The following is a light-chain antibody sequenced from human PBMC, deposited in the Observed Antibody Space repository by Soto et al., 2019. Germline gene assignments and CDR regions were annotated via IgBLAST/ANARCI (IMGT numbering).Light chain of an antibody. J-gene: IGKJ5*01. CDR1: QSISSW. V-gene: IGKV1-5*01. CDR3: QQRSNWPIT. CDR2: DAS. Sequence: IQMTQSPSTLSASVGDRVTITCRASQSISSWLAWYQQKPGKVPKLLIYDASSLESGVPSRFSGSGSGTDFTLTISSLEPEDFALYYCQQRSNWPITFGQGTRLEI.